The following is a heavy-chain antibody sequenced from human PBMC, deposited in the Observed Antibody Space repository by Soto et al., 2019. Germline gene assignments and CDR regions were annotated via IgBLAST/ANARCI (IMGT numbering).Heavy chain of an antibody. D-gene: IGHD3-22*01. CDR2: IYYSGST. CDR3: ARVMYYYDSSGYWNWFDP. J-gene: IGHJ5*02. V-gene: IGHV4-30-4*01. Sequence: PSETLSLTCTVSGGSISSGDYYWRWIRQPPGKGLEWIGYIYYSGSTYYNPSLKSRVTISVDTSKNQFSLKLSSVTAADTAVYYCARVMYYYDSSGYWNWFDPWGQGTLVTVSS. CDR1: GGSISSGDYY.